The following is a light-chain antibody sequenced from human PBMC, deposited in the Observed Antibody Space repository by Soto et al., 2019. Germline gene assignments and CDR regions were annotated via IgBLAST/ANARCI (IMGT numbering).Light chain of an antibody. CDR2: DVS. J-gene: IGLJ3*02. CDR3: SSYTTSNTQV. CDR1: SSDVGTYNY. Sequence: QYALTQPASVSGSPGQSITISCTGNSSDVGTYNYVSWYQHRPGKAPKLMIYDVSYRPSGVSNRFSGSKSANTASLTISGLQAEDEADYYCSSYTTSNTQVFGGGTKLTVL. V-gene: IGLV2-14*01.